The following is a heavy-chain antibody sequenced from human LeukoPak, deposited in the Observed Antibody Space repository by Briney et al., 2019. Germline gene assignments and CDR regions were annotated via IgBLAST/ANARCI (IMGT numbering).Heavy chain of an antibody. CDR1: GITFSTYG. CDR3: AKATGSSWYYFGD. V-gene: IGHV3-30*18. CDR2: ISHDGSNY. D-gene: IGHD6-13*01. Sequence: GGSLRLSCADSGITFSTYGIHWVRQVPGKGLEWVAVISHDGSNYYYADSVKGRFTISRDNSKNTLYLQMNSLRTEDTAVYYCAKATGSSWYYFGDWGLGTLVTVSS. J-gene: IGHJ4*02.